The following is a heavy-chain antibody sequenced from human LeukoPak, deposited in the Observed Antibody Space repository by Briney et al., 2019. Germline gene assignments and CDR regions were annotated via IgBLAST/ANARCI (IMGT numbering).Heavy chain of an antibody. CDR3: ARGGRYCTNGVCYMRFDP. D-gene: IGHD2-8*01. CDR1: GGSFSGYY. CDR2: INPRGST. J-gene: IGHJ5*02. V-gene: IGHV4-34*01. Sequence: ETLSLTCAVYGGSFSGYYWSWIRQPPGKGLEWIGEINPRGSTKYNPSLKSRVTISVDTSKNQFSLKLSSVTAADTAVYYCARGGRYCTNGVCYMRFDPWGKGTLVTVSS.